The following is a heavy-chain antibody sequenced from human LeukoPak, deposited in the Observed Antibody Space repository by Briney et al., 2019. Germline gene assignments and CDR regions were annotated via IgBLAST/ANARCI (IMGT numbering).Heavy chain of an antibody. CDR3: ARLHYYDTTGYYGWYFDL. V-gene: IGHV5-51*01. Sequence: GESLKISCKGSGYSFTSYWIGWVRQMPGKGLEWMGIIYPDDSDTTYSPSFQGQVTISADRSISTAYLQWSSLKASDTAMYYCARLHYYDTTGYYGWYFDLWGRGTLVTVSS. CDR1: GYSFTSYW. CDR2: IYPDDSDT. D-gene: IGHD3-22*01. J-gene: IGHJ2*01.